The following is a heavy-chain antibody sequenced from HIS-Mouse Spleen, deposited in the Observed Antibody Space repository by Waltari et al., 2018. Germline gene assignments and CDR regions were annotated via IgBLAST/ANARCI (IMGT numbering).Heavy chain of an antibody. J-gene: IGHJ2*01. CDR3: AREIPYSSSWYDWYFDL. CDR1: GGSISSSSYY. V-gene: IGHV4-39*07. Sequence: QLQLQESGPGLVKPSETLSLTCTVSGGSISSSSYYWGWIRQPPGKGLEWIGSIYYSGGTYYNPSLKSRVIISVDTSKNQFSLKLSSVTAADTAVYYCAREIPYSSSWYDWYFDLWGRGTLVTVSS. D-gene: IGHD6-13*01. CDR2: IYYSGGT.